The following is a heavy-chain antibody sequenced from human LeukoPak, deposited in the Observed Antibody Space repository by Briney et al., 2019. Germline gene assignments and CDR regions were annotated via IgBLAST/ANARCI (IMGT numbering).Heavy chain of an antibody. Sequence: GRSLRLSCAASGFTFSSYGMHWVRQAPGKGLEWVAVIWYDGSNKYYADSVKGRFTISRDNSKNTLYLQMNSLRAEDTAVYYRARNNGRLGELSSYYFDYWGQGTLVTVSS. J-gene: IGHJ4*02. D-gene: IGHD3-16*02. CDR1: GFTFSSYG. CDR3: ARNNGRLGELSSYYFDY. V-gene: IGHV3-33*01. CDR2: IWYDGSNK.